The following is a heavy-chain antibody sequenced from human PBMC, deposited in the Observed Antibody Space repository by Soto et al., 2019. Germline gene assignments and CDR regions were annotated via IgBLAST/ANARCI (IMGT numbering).Heavy chain of an antibody. D-gene: IGHD2-8*01. CDR3: GGDLVFNVVEATEIYFDS. J-gene: IGHJ3*01. Sequence: GGSLRLSCAASGFTFSSYGMHWVRQAPGKGLEWVAVIWYDGSNKYYADSVKGRFTISRDNSKNTLYLQMNSLRAEDTAVYYCGGDLVFNVVEATEIYFDSRRQGTMIT. CDR2: IWYDGSNK. CDR1: GFTFSSYG. V-gene: IGHV3-33*01.